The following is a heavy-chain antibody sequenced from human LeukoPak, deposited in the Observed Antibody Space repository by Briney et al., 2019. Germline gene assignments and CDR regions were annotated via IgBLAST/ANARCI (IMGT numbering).Heavy chain of an antibody. CDR1: GFTFSSYA. CDR3: ARGGAVAGNNYFDY. J-gene: IGHJ4*02. CDR2: ISYDGSNK. V-gene: IGHV3-30-3*01. Sequence: GGSLRLSCAASGFTFSSYAMHWVRQAPGRGVEGVAVISYDGSNKYYADSVKGRFTISRDNSKNTLYLQMNSLRAEDTAVYYCARGGAVAGNNYFDYWGQGTLVTVSS. D-gene: IGHD6-19*01.